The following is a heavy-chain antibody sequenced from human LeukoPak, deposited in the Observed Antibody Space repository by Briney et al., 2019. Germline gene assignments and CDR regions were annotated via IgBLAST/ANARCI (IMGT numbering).Heavy chain of an antibody. J-gene: IGHJ4*02. V-gene: IGHV3-30*04. CDR1: GFSFSSYN. CDR3: ARGSKSYGDYIRSRIYYFDY. D-gene: IGHD4-17*01. Sequence: GGPLRLSCEASGFSFSSYNMDWVRQTPGKGLEWVAVISYDGSNKYYADSVKGRFTISRDNSKNTLYLQMNSLRAEDTTVYYCARGSKSYGDYIRSRIYYFDYWGQGTLVTVSS. CDR2: ISYDGSNK.